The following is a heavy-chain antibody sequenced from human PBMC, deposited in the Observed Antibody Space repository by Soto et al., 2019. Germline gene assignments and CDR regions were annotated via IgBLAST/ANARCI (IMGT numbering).Heavy chain of an antibody. D-gene: IGHD6-19*01. J-gene: IGHJ6*02. V-gene: IGHV4-4*07. CDR1: GAAINTYY. CDR2: IYTSASI. CDR3: ARDREAGYNFYYGMDV. Sequence: PSETLSLTCRASGAAINTYYWTWIRQPAGKGLEWIGHIYTSASINYNPSLKGRVTLPVDTSTNQVSLRLASVTAADTAIYYCARDREAGYNFYYGMDVWGQRTTVTVSS.